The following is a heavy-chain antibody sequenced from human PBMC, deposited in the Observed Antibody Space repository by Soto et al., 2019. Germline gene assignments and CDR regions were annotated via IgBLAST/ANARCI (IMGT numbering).Heavy chain of an antibody. CDR3: ARRIRISTVRGGTQYYFDY. V-gene: IGHV2-5*02. Sequence: QITLNESGPTLVKPTQTLTLTSTFSGFSLSTSGVGVGWIRQSPGKALEWLALIYWDDDKRYSPSLKSRLTITKDTSKNQVVLTMTNMDPVDTAIYYCARRIRISTVRGGTQYYFDYWGQGTLVTVSS. D-gene: IGHD3-10*01. CDR1: GFSLSTSGVG. J-gene: IGHJ4*02. CDR2: IYWDDDK.